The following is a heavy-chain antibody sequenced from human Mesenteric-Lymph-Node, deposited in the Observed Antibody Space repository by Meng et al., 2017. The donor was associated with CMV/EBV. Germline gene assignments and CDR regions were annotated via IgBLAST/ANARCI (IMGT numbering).Heavy chain of an antibody. CDR2: IYHSGST. D-gene: IGHD3-22*01. CDR1: GGSIRSSNW. Sequence: VAGGSIRSSNWWSWVRQPPGKELEWIGEIYHSGSTNYNPSLKSRVTISVDKSKNQSSLKLSSVTAADTAVYYCASRAYYYDSSGTDYWGQGTLVTVSS. J-gene: IGHJ4*02. CDR3: ASRAYYYDSSGTDY. V-gene: IGHV4-4*02.